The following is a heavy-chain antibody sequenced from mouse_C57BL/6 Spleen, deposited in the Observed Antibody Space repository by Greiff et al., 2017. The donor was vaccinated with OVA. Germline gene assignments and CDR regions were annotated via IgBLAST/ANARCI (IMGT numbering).Heavy chain of an antibody. CDR1: GFTFSSYA. V-gene: IGHV5-4*01. Sequence: EVQLVESGGGLVKPGGSLKLSCAASGFTFSSYAMSWVRQTPEKRLEWVATISDGGSYTYYPDNVKGRFTISRDNAKNNLYLQMSHLKSEDTAMYYCARDSLYDDWGQGTTLTVSS. CDR3: ARDSLYDD. D-gene: IGHD6-1*01. J-gene: IGHJ2*01. CDR2: ISDGGSYT.